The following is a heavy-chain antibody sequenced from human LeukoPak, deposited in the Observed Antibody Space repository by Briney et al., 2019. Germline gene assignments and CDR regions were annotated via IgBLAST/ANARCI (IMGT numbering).Heavy chain of an antibody. J-gene: IGHJ6*04. D-gene: IGHD2-2*01. CDR2: INHSGST. CDR3: ARARPGDIVVVPAAIGMDV. Sequence: SETLSLTCAVYGGSFSGYRWSWIRQPPGKGLEWIGEINHSGSTNYNPSLKSRVTISVDTSKNQFSLKLSSVTAADTAVYYCARARPGDIVVVPAAIGMDVWGKGTTVTVSS. V-gene: IGHV4-34*01. CDR1: GGSFSGYR.